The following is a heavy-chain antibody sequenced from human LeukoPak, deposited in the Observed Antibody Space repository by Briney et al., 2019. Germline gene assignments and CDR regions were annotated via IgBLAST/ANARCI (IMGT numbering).Heavy chain of an antibody. J-gene: IGHJ4*02. D-gene: IGHD3-10*01. V-gene: IGHV3-48*03. CDR2: ISSSGSST. CDR3: ARDHDAYGPHDY. CDR1: GFTFSRYV. Sequence: GGSLRLSCAASGFTFSRYVMTWVRQAPGKGLERVSYISSSGSSTDYADSVKGRFTISRDNAKNSLYLQLNSLRADDSAVYYCARDHDAYGPHDYWGQGTLVTVSS.